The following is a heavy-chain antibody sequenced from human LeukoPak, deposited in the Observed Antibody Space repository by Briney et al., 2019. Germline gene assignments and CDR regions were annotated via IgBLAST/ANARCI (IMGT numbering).Heavy chain of an antibody. D-gene: IGHD5-18*01. Sequence: GGSLRLSCAASGFTFSSYSMNWVRQAPGKGLEWVSSISSSSSYIYYADSVKGRFTISRDNAKNSLYLQMNSLRAEDTAVYYCARGVDTAMVVDAFDIWGQGTMVTVSS. J-gene: IGHJ3*02. CDR3: ARGVDTAMVVDAFDI. V-gene: IGHV3-21*01. CDR2: ISSSSSYI. CDR1: GFTFSSYS.